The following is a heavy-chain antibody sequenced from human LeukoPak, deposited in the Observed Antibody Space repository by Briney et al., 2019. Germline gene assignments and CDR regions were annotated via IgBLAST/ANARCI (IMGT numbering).Heavy chain of an antibody. CDR1: GGTFSSYA. Sequence: ASVKVSCKASGGTFSSYAISWVRQAPGKGLEWMGRIIPILGIANYAQKFQGRVTITADKSTSTAYMELSSLRSEDTAVYYCARDAYSSGWPDYWGQGTLVTVSS. D-gene: IGHD6-19*01. V-gene: IGHV1-69*04. CDR2: IIPILGIA. J-gene: IGHJ4*02. CDR3: ARDAYSSGWPDY.